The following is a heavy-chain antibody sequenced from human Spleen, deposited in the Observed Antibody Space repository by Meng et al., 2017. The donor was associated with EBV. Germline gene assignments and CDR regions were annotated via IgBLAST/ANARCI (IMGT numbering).Heavy chain of an antibody. D-gene: IGHD3-10*01. CDR2: FLPTLGAP. Sequence: QVQWVQSAAEGKKPGSSVKVSCKTSGGPFRNYAISWVRQAPGQGLEWLGGFLPTLGAPNYAQKFHGRVSITADESTSTHYMDLSSLRSEDTAVYYCASESGRGYTPDYWGQGTLVTVPS. CDR3: ASESGRGYTPDY. CDR1: GGPFRNYA. J-gene: IGHJ4*02. V-gene: IGHV1-69*01.